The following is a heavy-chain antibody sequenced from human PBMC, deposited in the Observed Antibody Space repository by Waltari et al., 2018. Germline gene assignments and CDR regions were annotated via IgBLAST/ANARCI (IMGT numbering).Heavy chain of an antibody. V-gene: IGHV3-48*04. CDR3: AREGYCTNGVCPISPYYYYYMDV. J-gene: IGHJ6*03. D-gene: IGHD2-8*01. CDR2: ISSSSTI. Sequence: WVRQAPGKGLEWVSYISSSSTIYYADSVKGRFTISRDNAKNSLYLQMNSLRAEDTAVYYCAREGYCTNGVCPISPYYYYYMDVWGKGTTVTVSS.